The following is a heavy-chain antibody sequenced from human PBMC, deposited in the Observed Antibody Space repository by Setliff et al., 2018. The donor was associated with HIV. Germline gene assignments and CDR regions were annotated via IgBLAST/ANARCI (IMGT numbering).Heavy chain of an antibody. CDR3: ARAPYYDYRGLAVYYFDY. D-gene: IGHD3-22*01. CDR1: GGPINSTSYY. Sequence: PSETLSLTCIVSGGPINSTSYYWGWIRQPPGQGLEWIGSISYSGDTSYNTSLKTRITISVDTSKNHLSLKVSSLTAADTAVYYCARAPYYDYRGLAVYYFDYWGQGTLVTVSS. V-gene: IGHV4-39*07. J-gene: IGHJ4*02. CDR2: ISYSGDT.